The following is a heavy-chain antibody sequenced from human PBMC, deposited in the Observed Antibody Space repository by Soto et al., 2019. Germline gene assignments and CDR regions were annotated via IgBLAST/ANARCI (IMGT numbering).Heavy chain of an antibody. CDR1: GGSISSYY. J-gene: IGHJ1*01. D-gene: IGHD2-21*01. CDR3: ARAYCGGDCYYYFQH. Sequence: SETLSLTCTVSGGSISSYYWSWIRQPPGKGLEWIGYIYYSGSTNYNPSLKSRVTISVDTSKNQFSLKLSSVTAADTAVYYCARAYCGGDCYYYFQHWGQGTLVTVSS. V-gene: IGHV4-59*08. CDR2: IYYSGST.